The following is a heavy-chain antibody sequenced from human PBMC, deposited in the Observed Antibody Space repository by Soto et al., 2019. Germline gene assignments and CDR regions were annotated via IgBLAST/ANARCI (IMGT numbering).Heavy chain of an antibody. CDR2: IIPIFGTA. J-gene: IGHJ4*02. Sequence: QVQLVQSGAEVKKPGSSVKVSCKASGGTFSTYGINWVRQAPAHGLEWMGGIIPIFGTANYAQKFQGRVTITADASTTTAYMELSSLTSGDTAGYYCARRRYGDYAYWGQGTLVTVSS. D-gene: IGHD4-17*01. V-gene: IGHV1-69*01. CDR3: ARRRYGDYAY. CDR1: GGTFSTYG.